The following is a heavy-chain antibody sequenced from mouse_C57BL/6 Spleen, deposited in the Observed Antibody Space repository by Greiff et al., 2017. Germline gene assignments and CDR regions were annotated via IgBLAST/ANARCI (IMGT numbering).Heavy chain of an antibody. D-gene: IGHD2-1*01. CDR2: ISDGGSYT. Sequence: EVQVVESGGGLVKPGGSLKLSCAASGFTFSSYAMSWVRQTPEKRLEWVATISDGGSYTYYPDNVKGRFTISRDNAKNNLYLQMSHLKSEDTAMYYCARDDGNSFAYWGQGTLVTVSA. V-gene: IGHV5-4*01. CDR3: ARDDGNSFAY. CDR1: GFTFSSYA. J-gene: IGHJ3*01.